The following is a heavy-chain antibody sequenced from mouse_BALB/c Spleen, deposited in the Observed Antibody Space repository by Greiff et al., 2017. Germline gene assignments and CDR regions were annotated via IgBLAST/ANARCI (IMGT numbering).Heavy chain of an antibody. J-gene: IGHJ2*01. D-gene: IGHD1-1*01. V-gene: IGHV1S81*02. CDR3: ARYYYCSSY. CDR2: INPSNGRT. Sequence: QVQLKQPGAELVKPGASVKLSCKASGYTFTSYWMHWVKQRPGQGLEWIGEINPSNGRTNYNEKFKSKATLTVDKSSSTAYMQLSSLTSEDSAVYYCARYYYCSSYWGQGTTLTVSS. CDR1: GYTFTSYW.